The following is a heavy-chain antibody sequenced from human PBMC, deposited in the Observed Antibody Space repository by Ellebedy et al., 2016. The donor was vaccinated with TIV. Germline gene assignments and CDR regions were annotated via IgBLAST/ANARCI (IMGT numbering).Heavy chain of an antibody. Sequence: ASVKVSXXASGYTFTNYDINWVRQATGQGLEWMGLMNANSSNTGYAQKFQGRVTMTRNISISTAYMEVNSLRSDDTAVYYCARGRREAGTTFVDYWGQGTLVTVSS. CDR1: GYTFTNYD. CDR2: MNANSSNT. J-gene: IGHJ4*02. V-gene: IGHV1-8*01. D-gene: IGHD1-7*01. CDR3: ARGRREAGTTFVDY.